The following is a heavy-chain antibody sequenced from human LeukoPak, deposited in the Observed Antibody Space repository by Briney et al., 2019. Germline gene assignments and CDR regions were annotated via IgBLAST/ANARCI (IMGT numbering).Heavy chain of an antibody. Sequence: SETLSLTCTVSGGSISSYYWSWIRQPAGKGLEWIGRIYTSGSTNYNPSLKSRVTMSVDTSKNQFSLKLSSVTAADTAVYYCARGNDFWSGLTSYYFDYWGQGTLVTASS. V-gene: IGHV4-4*07. CDR1: GGSISSYY. CDR3: ARGNDFWSGLTSYYFDY. J-gene: IGHJ4*02. D-gene: IGHD3-3*01. CDR2: IYTSGST.